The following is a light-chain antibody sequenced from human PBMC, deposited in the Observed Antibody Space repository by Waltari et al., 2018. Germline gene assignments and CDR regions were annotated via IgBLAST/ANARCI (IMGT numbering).Light chain of an antibody. CDR1: QGISDS. CDR3: QQYYSAPLT. V-gene: IGKV1-27*01. CDR2: VAS. J-gene: IGKJ3*01. Sequence: DLRMTQSPSSLSASVGDRVTITCRASQGISDSLACYQQKPGTVPKLLIYVASTLQSGVPSRFSGSGSGTDFTLTISSLQPEDFATYYCQQYYSAPLTFGPGTKLDIE.